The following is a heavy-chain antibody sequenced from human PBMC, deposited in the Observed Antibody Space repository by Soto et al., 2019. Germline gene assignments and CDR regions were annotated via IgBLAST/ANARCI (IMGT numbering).Heavy chain of an antibody. CDR3: GGDQPFLAAVGRFYYCSGMDV. J-gene: IGHJ6*02. CDR1: GGSISTGGSY. V-gene: IGHV4-31*03. CDR2: IYYSGST. D-gene: IGHD6-13*01. Sequence: PSETLSLTCTVSGGSISTGGSYWSWIRQHPGKGLEWIGYIYYSGSTYYNPSLKSRITISVDTSKNQFSLNLRSVTAADTAVYYCGGDQPFLAAVGRFYYCSGMDVWGPGPRVTVSS.